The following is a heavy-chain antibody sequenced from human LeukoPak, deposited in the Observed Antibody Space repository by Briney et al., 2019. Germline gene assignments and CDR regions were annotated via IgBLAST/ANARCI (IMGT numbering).Heavy chain of an antibody. CDR3: ARDGVVITTSPFDY. V-gene: IGHV1-18*04. Sequence: AASVKVSCKASGYTFTSYYMHWVRQAPGQGLEWMGWISAYNGNTNYAQKLQGRVTMTTDTSTSTAYMELRSLRSDDTAVYYCARDGVVITTSPFDYWGQGTLVTVSS. J-gene: IGHJ4*02. CDR1: GYTFTSYY. CDR2: ISAYNGNT. D-gene: IGHD3-22*01.